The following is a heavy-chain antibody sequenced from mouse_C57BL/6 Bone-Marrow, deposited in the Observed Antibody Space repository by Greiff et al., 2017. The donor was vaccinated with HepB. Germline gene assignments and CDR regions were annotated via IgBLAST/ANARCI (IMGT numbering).Heavy chain of an antibody. CDR1: GYTFTSYW. CDR2: IDPSDSYT. D-gene: IGHD2-1*01. Sequence: QVQLQQPGAELVMPGASVKLSCKASGYTFTSYWMHWVKQRPGQGLEWIGEIDPSDSYTNYNQKFKGKSTLTVDKSASTAYMPLSRLKSEDSAVYYCATYGNYETWFAYWGQGTLVTVSA. J-gene: IGHJ3*01. CDR3: ATYGNYETWFAY. V-gene: IGHV1-69*01.